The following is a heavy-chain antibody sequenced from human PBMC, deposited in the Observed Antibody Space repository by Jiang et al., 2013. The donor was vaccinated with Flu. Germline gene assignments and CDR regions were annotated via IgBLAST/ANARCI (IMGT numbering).Heavy chain of an antibody. CDR2: FYYSGST. CDR1: GGSISKSSSY. Sequence: PGLVKPSETLSLTCTVSGGSISKSSSYWGWIRQPPGKGLEWIGSFYYSGSTFYNPSLKSRVTISVDTSKNQFSLKLSSVTAADTAVYYCARHEDELGRENWFDPWGQGTLVTVSS. CDR3: ARHEDELGRENWFDP. D-gene: IGHD1-26*01. V-gene: IGHV4-39*01. J-gene: IGHJ5*02.